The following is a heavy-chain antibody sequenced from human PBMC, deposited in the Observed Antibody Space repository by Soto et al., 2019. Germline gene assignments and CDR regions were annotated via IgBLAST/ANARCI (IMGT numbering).Heavy chain of an antibody. D-gene: IGHD2-15*01. CDR1: GFTFSSYW. Sequence: EVQLVESGGGLVQPGGSLRLSCAASGFTFSSYWMHWVRQAPGKGPVWVSRINSDGSSTSYADSVKGRFTISRDNAKNTLYLQMNSLRAEDTAVYYCVGTSLVVAAATREDYWGQGTLVTVSS. J-gene: IGHJ4*02. CDR2: INSDGSST. CDR3: VGTSLVVAAATREDY. V-gene: IGHV3-74*01.